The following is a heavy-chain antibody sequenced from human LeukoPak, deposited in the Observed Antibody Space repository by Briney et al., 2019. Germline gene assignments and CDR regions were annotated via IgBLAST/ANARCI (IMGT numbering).Heavy chain of an antibody. V-gene: IGHV1-2*02. J-gene: IGHJ4*02. CDR3: ASFTTVSQGIY. D-gene: IGHD4-17*01. CDR1: GYTFIDYY. Sequence: GASVKVSCKASGYTFIDYYIHWVRQAPGQGPEWMGWINPNSGGTNYAQKFQGRVTMTRDTSISTAYMELSRLRSDDTAVYYCASFTTVSQGIYWGQGTLVTVSS. CDR2: INPNSGGT.